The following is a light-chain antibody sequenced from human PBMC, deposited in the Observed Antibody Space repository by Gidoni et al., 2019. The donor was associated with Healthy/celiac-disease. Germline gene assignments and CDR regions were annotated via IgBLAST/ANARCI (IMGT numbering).Light chain of an antibody. CDR2: GAS. V-gene: IGKV3-20*01. CDR1: QSVSSSY. J-gene: IGKJ1*01. Sequence: ETVLTQSPGTLSLSPGERATLSCRASQSVSSSYLAWYQPNPGQAPRLLIYGASSRATGIPDRFSGSGSGTDFTLTISRLEPEDFAVYYCQQYAKTFGQGTKVEIK. CDR3: QQYAKT.